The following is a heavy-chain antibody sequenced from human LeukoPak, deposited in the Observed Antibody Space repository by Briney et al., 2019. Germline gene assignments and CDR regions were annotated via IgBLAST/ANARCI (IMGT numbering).Heavy chain of an antibody. Sequence: GGSLRLSCAASGFTFSSYGTHWVRQAPGKGLEWVAVISYDGSNKYYADSVKGRFTISRDNSKNTLYLQMNSLRAEDTAVYYCAKEEYSSSSLDYWGQGTLVTVSS. CDR3: AKEEYSSSSLDY. J-gene: IGHJ4*02. CDR1: GFTFSSYG. D-gene: IGHD6-6*01. V-gene: IGHV3-30*18. CDR2: ISYDGSNK.